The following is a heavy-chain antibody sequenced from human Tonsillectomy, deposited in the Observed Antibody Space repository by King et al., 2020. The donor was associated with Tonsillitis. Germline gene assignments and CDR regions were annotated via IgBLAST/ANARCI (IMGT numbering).Heavy chain of an antibody. CDR1: GYTFSGCY. D-gene: IGHD2-21*01. CDR3: ARDTIFDGESMGWFDL. J-gene: IGHJ5*02. CDR2: INPHNGLT. Sequence: VQLVESGTEVKRPGASVKVSCQASGYTFSGCYIHWVRQAPGQGLEWMGWINPHNGLTKYAQKFQDRVTMTRDTSADTANMELTRLGSDDTAVYYCARDTIFDGESMGWFDLWGQGTLVTVS. V-gene: IGHV1-2*02.